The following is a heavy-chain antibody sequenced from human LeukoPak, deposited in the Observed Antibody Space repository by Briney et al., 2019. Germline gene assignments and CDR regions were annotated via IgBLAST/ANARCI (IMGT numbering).Heavy chain of an antibody. CDR3: AKARISSSWGEIDY. CDR1: GFTFDDYA. Sequence: GGSLRLSCAASGFTFDDYAMHWVREAPGKGLEWVSLISVYGGSTYYADSVRGRFTISRDHSKNSLYLQMNSLRTEDTALYYCAKARISSSWGEIDYWGQGTLVTVSS. V-gene: IGHV3-43*02. J-gene: IGHJ4*02. D-gene: IGHD6-13*01. CDR2: ISVYGGST.